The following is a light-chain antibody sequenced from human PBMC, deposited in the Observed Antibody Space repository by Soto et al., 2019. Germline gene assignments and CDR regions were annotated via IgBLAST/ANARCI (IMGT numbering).Light chain of an antibody. CDR2: ASY. Sequence: IRLTQSPSSLSVSVGDRVTITCRASQGIRNDLGWYQQKPGKAPQRLVFASYNLQSGVPSRFSGSGSGTEFTLTISSRQPEDFATYYCLQHNSYPRSFGQATRVEIK. CDR3: LQHNSYPRS. CDR1: QGIRND. V-gene: IGKV1-17*01. J-gene: IGKJ1*01.